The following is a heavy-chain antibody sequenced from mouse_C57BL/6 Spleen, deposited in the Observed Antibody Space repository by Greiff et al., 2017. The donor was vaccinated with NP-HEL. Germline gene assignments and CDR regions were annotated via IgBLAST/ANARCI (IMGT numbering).Heavy chain of an antibody. CDR2: IDPSDSET. V-gene: IGHV1-52*01. J-gene: IGHJ2*01. CDR1: GYTFTSYW. D-gene: IGHD4-1*01. CDR3: ARGELGPFDY. Sequence: QVQLQQPGAELVRPGSSVKLSCKASGYTFTSYWMHWVKQRPIQGLEWIGNIDPSDSETHSNQKFKDKATLTVDKSSSTAYMQLSSLTSEDSAVYYCARGELGPFDYWGQGTTLTVSS.